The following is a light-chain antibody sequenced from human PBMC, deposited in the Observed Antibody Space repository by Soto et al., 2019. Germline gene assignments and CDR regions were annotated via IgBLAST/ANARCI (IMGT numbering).Light chain of an antibody. CDR2: EVS. CDR1: SSDVGGYNY. V-gene: IGLV2-14*01. Sequence: QSALTQPASVSGYPGQSITISCTGTSSDVGGYNYVCWYQHHPGKAPKLIISEVSNRPSGVSDRFSGSKSGNTASLTISGLQPEDEADYYCTSFTSSTTYVFGTGTKVTVL. J-gene: IGLJ1*01. CDR3: TSFTSSTTYV.